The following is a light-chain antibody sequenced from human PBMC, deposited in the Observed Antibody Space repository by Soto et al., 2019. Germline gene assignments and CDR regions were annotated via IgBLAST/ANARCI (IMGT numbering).Light chain of an antibody. J-gene: IGKJ1*01. CDR3: QQYGSSST. CDR1: QSVRSSY. V-gene: IGKV3-20*01. CDR2: GAS. Sequence: EIVLTQSPGTLSLSPGERATLSCRASQSVRSSYLAWYQQKPGQSPRLLIYGASNRATGIPDRFSGSGSGTDFTLAISRLEPEDFALYYCQQYGSSSTFGQGTKVEIK.